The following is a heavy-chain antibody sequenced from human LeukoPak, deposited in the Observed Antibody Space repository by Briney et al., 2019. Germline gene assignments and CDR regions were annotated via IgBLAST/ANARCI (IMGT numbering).Heavy chain of an antibody. CDR1: GFTFSSHT. D-gene: IGHD3-22*01. CDR3: ARDFGSYYSDSSGYDS. Sequence: GGSLRLSCAASGFTFSSHTMIWVRQAPGKGLEWVSFITSSSNYMYYADSVKGRFTVSRDNAKNSLYLQMNSLRAEDTAVYYCARDFGSYYSDSSGYDSWGQGTLVTVSS. V-gene: IGHV3-21*01. CDR2: ITSSSNYM. J-gene: IGHJ5*02.